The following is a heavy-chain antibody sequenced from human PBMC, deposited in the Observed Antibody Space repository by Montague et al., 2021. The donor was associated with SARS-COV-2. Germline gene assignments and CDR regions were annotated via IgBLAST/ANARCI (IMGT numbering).Heavy chain of an antibody. Sequence: SDTLSLTCTVSGGSIRSSSYYWGWIRQPPGKGLEWIGSIYYSGSTYYNPSLKSRVTISVDTSKNQFSLKLSSVTAADTAVYYCARHRSTIFLCRLFDYWGQGTLVTVSS. CDR2: IYYSGST. J-gene: IGHJ4*02. D-gene: IGHD3-9*01. V-gene: IGHV4-39*01. CDR3: ARHRSTIFLCRLFDY. CDR1: GGSIRSSSYY.